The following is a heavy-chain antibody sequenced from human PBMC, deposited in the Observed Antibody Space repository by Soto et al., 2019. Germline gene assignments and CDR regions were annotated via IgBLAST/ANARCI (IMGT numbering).Heavy chain of an antibody. J-gene: IGHJ3*02. V-gene: IGHV4-34*01. Sequence: SETLSLTCAVYGGSFSGYYWSWIRQPPGKGLEWIGEINHSGSTNYNPSLKSRVTISVDTSKNQFSLKLSSVTAADTAVYYCARGDYGDGDAFDIWGQGTMVTVSS. CDR3: ARGDYGDGDAFDI. CDR1: GGSFSGYY. CDR2: INHSGST. D-gene: IGHD4-17*01.